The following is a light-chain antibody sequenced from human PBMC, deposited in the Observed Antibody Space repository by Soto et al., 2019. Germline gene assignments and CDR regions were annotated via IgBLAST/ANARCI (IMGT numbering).Light chain of an antibody. CDR2: YAF. CDR1: QSVSTN. J-gene: IGKJ5*01. CDR3: QQDKNWPPIT. Sequence: EIMMTQSPATLSVSPGERATLSCRASQSVSTNLAWYQQKPGQAPRLLIYYAFTRATGIPARFSGSGSGTEFTLTISSLQSEDFALYYCQQDKNWPPITFGQGTRLEI. V-gene: IGKV3-15*01.